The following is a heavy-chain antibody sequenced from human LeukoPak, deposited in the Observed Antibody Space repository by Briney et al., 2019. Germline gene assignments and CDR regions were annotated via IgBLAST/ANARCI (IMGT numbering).Heavy chain of an antibody. J-gene: IGHJ3*02. CDR2: IYYSGST. CDR1: GGSISSSSYY. Sequence: SETLSLTCTVSGGSISSSSYYWGWIRQPPGKGLEWIGSIYYSGSTYYNPSLKSRVTISVDTSKNQFSLKLSSVTAADTAVYYCARRADSYDDAFDIWGQGTMVTVSS. V-gene: IGHV4-39*01. D-gene: IGHD3-22*01. CDR3: ARRADSYDDAFDI.